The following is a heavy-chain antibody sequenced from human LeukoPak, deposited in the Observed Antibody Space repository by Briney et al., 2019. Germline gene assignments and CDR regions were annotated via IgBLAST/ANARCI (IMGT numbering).Heavy chain of an antibody. V-gene: IGHV3-7*01. CDR2: IKQDGSEK. Sequence: PGGSLRLSCAASGFTFSSYWMSWVRQAPGKGLEWVANIKQDGSEKYYVDSVKGRFTISRDNAKNSLYLQMNSLGAEDTAVYYCARGYRRDAFDIWGQGTMVTVSS. J-gene: IGHJ3*02. D-gene: IGHD5-18*01. CDR1: GFTFSSYW. CDR3: ARGYRRDAFDI.